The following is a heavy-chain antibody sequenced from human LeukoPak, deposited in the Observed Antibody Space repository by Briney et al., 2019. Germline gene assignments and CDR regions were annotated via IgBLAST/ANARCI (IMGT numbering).Heavy chain of an antibody. D-gene: IGHD3-10*01. CDR2: INPNSGGT. J-gene: IGHJ4*02. V-gene: IGHV1-2*02. CDR3: ARGYYYGSGSFDY. CDR1: GYTFTGYY. Sequence: ASVKVSCKASGYTFTGYYMHWVRQAPGQGPERRGWINPNSGGTNYAQKFQGRVTMTRATSISTAYMERSRLRSDDTAVYYCARGYYYGSGSFDYWGQGTLVTVSS.